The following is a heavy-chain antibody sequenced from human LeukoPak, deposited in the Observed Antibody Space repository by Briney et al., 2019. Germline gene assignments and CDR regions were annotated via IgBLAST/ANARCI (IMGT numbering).Heavy chain of an antibody. D-gene: IGHD6-6*01. CDR2: INPNSGGT. V-gene: IGHV1-2*02. Sequence: ASVKVSCKASGYTFTGYYMHWVRQAPGQGLEWMGWINPNSGGTNYAQKFQGRVTMTRDTSISTAYMELSRLRSDDTAVYYCARDLFSEQLVPFDYWGQGTPVTVSS. CDR1: GYTFTGYY. CDR3: ARDLFSEQLVPFDY. J-gene: IGHJ4*02.